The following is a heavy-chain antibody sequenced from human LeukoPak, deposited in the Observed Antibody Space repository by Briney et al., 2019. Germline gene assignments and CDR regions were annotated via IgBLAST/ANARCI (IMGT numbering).Heavy chain of an antibody. J-gene: IGHJ4*02. CDR3: ARGGYSYGYSADY. CDR1: GGSFSGYY. Sequence: PSETLSLTCAVYGGSFSGYYWSWIRQPPGKGLEWIGEINHSGSTNYNPSLKSRVTISVDTSKNQFSLKLSSVTAADTAVYYCARGGYSYGYSADYWGQGTLVTVSS. D-gene: IGHD5-18*01. V-gene: IGHV4-34*01. CDR2: INHSGST.